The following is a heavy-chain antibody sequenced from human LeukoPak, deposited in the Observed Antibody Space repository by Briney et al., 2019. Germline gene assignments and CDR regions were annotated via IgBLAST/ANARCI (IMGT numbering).Heavy chain of an antibody. CDR1: GYTFISYD. V-gene: IGHV1-8*03. CDR3: ARGNPPSHFRGPYDY. D-gene: IGHD3-10*01. J-gene: IGHJ4*02. Sequence: ASVKVSCKASGYTFISYDINWVRQATGQGLEWMGWMNPNSGNTGYAQKFQGRVTITRNTSISTAYMELSSLRSEDTAVYYCARGNPPSHFRGPYDYWGQGTLVTVSS. CDR2: MNPNSGNT.